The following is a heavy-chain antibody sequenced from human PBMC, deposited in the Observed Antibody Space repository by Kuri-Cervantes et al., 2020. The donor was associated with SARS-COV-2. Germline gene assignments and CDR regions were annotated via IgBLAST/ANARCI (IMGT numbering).Heavy chain of an antibody. J-gene: IGHJ3*02. CDR3: ARDPYYDYVWGSYRLGGAFDI. CDR1: GGSISSGDYY. V-gene: IGHV4-30-4*01. Sequence: LRLSCTVSGGSISSGDYYWSWIRQPPGKGLEWIGYIYYSGSTYYNPSLKSRVTISVDTSKNQFSLKLSSVTAAGTAVYYCARDPYYDYVWGSYRLGGAFDIWGQGTMVTVSS. CDR2: IYYSGST. D-gene: IGHD3-16*02.